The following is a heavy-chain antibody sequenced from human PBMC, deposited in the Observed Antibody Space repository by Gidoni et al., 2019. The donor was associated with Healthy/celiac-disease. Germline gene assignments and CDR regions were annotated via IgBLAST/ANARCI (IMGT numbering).Heavy chain of an antibody. CDR3: ARDRKGYSGYDLDY. J-gene: IGHJ4*02. D-gene: IGHD5-12*01. CDR1: GFTFSSYS. Sequence: EVQLVESGGGLVKPGGSLRLSCAASGFTFSSYSMNWVRQAPGKGLEWVSSISSSSSYIYYADSVKGRFTISRDNAKNSLYLQMNSLRAEDTAVYYCARDRKGYSGYDLDYWGQGTLVTVSS. V-gene: IGHV3-21*01. CDR2: ISSSSSYI.